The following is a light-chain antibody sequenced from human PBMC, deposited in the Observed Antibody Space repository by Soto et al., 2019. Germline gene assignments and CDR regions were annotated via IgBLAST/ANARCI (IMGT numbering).Light chain of an antibody. CDR1: QSISSY. J-gene: IGKJ4*01. CDR2: AAP. Sequence: DIQMTQSPSSLSASVGDRVTITCRASQSISSYLNWYQQKPGKAPKLLIYAAPSLQSGVPSRFSGSGSGTDFTLTISSLQPEDFATYYFQQSYSTPLTFGGGTKVEIK. CDR3: QQSYSTPLT. V-gene: IGKV1-39*01.